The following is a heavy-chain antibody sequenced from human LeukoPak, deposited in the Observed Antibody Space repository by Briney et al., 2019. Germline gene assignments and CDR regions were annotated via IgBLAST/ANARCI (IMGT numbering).Heavy chain of an antibody. V-gene: IGHV4-4*02. J-gene: IGHJ6*02. CDR2: IYHSGST. CDR3: ARGLCSSWYCDLYYYYGMDV. CDR1: GGSISSSNW. D-gene: IGHD6-13*01. Sequence: PSGTLSLTCAVSGGSISSSNWWSWVRQPPGKGLEWIGEIYHSGSTNYNPSLKSRVTISVDTSKNQFSLKLSSVTAADTAVYYCARGLCSSWYCDLYYYYGMDVWGQGTTVTVSS.